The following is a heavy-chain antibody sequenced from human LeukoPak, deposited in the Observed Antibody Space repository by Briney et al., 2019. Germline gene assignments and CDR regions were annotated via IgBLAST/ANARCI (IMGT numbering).Heavy chain of an antibody. CDR1: GGTFSSYA. D-gene: IGHD6-6*01. CDR3: AREGHSSSSLDY. Sequence: SVKVSCEASGGTFSSYAISWVRQAPGQGLEWMGGIIPIFGTANYAQKFQGRVTITADESTSTAYMELSSLRSEDTAVYYCAREGHSSSSLDYWGQGTLVTVSS. J-gene: IGHJ4*02. V-gene: IGHV1-69*13. CDR2: IIPIFGTA.